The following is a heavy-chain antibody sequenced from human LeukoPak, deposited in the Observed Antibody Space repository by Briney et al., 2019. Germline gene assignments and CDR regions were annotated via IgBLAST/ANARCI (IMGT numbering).Heavy chain of an antibody. V-gene: IGHV3-30*03. CDR1: GFTFSSYG. J-gene: IGHJ4*02. CDR2: VSYDGGSK. Sequence: PGRSLRLSCAASGFTFSSYGMHWVRQGPGKGLEWVALVSYDGGSKYYADSVKGRITISRDNSKNTLHLQMNSLRTEDTAVYYCARVKGGIATAGNYFDYWGQGTLVTVSS. D-gene: IGHD6-13*01. CDR3: ARVKGGIATAGNYFDY.